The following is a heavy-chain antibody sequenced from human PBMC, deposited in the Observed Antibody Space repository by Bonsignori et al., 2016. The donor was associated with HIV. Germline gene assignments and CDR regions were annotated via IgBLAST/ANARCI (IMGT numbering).Heavy chain of an antibody. J-gene: IGHJ4*02. CDR3: VSDTWYRYTLDHF. Sequence: WIRQPPGKGLEWVAYLRDDGTSGHYADSVQGRFTISRDNSRRMLFLQMISMTPEDTAMYYCVSDTWYRYTLDHFWGPGTLVTVSS. CDR2: LRDDGTSG. D-gene: IGHD1-26*01. V-gene: IGHV3-30*02.